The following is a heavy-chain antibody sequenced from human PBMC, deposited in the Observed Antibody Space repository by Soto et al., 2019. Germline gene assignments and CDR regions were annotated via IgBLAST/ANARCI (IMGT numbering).Heavy chain of an antibody. CDR1: GFSVSGWY. J-gene: IGHJ5*01. CDR2: LKDSSQNYAT. V-gene: IGHV3-72*01. CDR3: AREGDARWLDS. D-gene: IGHD1-26*01. Sequence: EVQLVESGGGLVQPGGSARLSCAASGFSVSGWYMDWVRQAPGQGLEGVARLKDSSQNYATEYAASVRGRFTVSRHASQNLIYLQMNSLKIEDTAVYYCAREGDARWLDSWGQGTLVTVS.